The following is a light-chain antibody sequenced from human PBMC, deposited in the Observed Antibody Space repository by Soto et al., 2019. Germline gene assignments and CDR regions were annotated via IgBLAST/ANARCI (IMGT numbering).Light chain of an antibody. V-gene: IGLV1-51*01. J-gene: IGLJ1*01. Sequence: QSVLTQPPSVSAAPGQRVTISCSGSSSNIGGNSVSWYQQLPGTAPKLLIYDDDKRPSGIPDRFSGSKSGTSATLAITGFQTGDEADYYCGSWDSSLSAYVSGPGTKGTVL. CDR1: SSNIGGNS. CDR2: DDD. CDR3: GSWDSSLSAYV.